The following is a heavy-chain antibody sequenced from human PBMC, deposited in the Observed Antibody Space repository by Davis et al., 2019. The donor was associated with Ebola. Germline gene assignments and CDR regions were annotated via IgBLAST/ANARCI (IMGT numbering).Heavy chain of an antibody. CDR3: ASQDSSGWYGGFDP. CDR1: GGSIISSSSY. J-gene: IGHJ5*02. D-gene: IGHD6-19*01. V-gene: IGHV4-39*01. CDR2: IYYSGIT. Sequence: SETLSLTCTVSGGSIISSSSYWGWIRQPPRKGLEWIGSIYYSGITYYNPSLKSRVTISVDTSKNQFSLKLRSVTAADTAVYYCASQDSSGWYGGFDPWGQGTLVTVSS.